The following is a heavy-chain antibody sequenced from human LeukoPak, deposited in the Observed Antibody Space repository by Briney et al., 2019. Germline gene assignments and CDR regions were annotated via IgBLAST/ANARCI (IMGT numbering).Heavy chain of an antibody. J-gene: IGHJ6*03. V-gene: IGHV3-23*01. CDR2: ISGSGGST. Sequence: GGSLRLSCAASGFTFSSYAMSWVRQAPGKGLEWVSAISGSGGSTYYADSVKGRFTISRDNSKNTLYLQMNSLRAEDMAVYYCAKASIAARPGYYYYMDVWGKGTTVTVSS. CDR1: GFTFSSYA. CDR3: AKASIAARPGYYYYMDV. D-gene: IGHD6-6*01.